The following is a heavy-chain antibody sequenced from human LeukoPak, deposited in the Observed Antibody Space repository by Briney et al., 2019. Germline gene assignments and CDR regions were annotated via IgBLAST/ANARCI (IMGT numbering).Heavy chain of an antibody. CDR3: ARTGVSGTLLFFHYFDP. V-gene: IGHV1-18*01. Sequence: ASVKISCKASGYTFTSHGISWVRQAPGQGLEWMGWTSTYNGQTYYTQKFQGRVIMTTDTSRSTVYLEVRSLRSDDTAVYYCARTGVSGTLLFFHYFDPWGQGTLVTVSS. J-gene: IGHJ5*02. D-gene: IGHD5/OR15-5a*01. CDR2: TSTYNGQT. CDR1: GYTFTSHG.